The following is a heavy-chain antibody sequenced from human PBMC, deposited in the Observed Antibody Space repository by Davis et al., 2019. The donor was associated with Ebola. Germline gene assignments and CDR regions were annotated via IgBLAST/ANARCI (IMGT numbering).Heavy chain of an antibody. CDR1: GGSVSSGSYY. V-gene: IGHV4-61*01. J-gene: IGHJ6*03. D-gene: IGHD3-10*01. Sequence: PSETLSLTCTVSGGSVSSGSYYWSWIRQPPGKGLEWIGYIYYSGSTNYNPSLKSRVTISVDTSKNQFSLKLSSVTAADTAVYYCARASPLSGSKHYYYYYMDVWGKGTTVTVSS. CDR2: IYYSGST. CDR3: ARASPLSGSKHYYYYYMDV.